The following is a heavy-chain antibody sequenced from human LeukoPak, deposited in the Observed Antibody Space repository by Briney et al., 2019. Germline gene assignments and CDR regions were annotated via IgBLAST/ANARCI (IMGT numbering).Heavy chain of an antibody. CDR3: ARSDILTGYPDY. D-gene: IGHD3-9*01. V-gene: IGHV3-21*01. CDR1: GFTLSRYI. J-gene: IGHJ4*02. CDR2: ISNDSRYI. Sequence: GGSLRLSCIASGFTLSRYIMNWVRQAPGKGLEWVASISNDSRYIYYSDSVKGRFTISRDNAENTVYLQTNSLRVEDTAVYYCARSDILTGYPDYWGQGTLVTVSS.